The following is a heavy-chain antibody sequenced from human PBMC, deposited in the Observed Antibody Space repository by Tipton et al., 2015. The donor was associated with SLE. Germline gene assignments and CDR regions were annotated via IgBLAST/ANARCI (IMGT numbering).Heavy chain of an antibody. CDR3: ARDGKGAARPFDY. J-gene: IGHJ4*02. V-gene: IGHV4-39*07. CDR1: GVTFSEGYY. CDR2: IYYSGNT. D-gene: IGHD6-6*01. Sequence: GLVKPSETLTLKCAVYGVTFSEGYYWGWIRQPPGKGLEWIGSIYYSGNTYYNPSLKSRVTISVDTSKNQFSLKLSSVTAADTAVYYCARDGKGAARPFDYWGQGTLVTVSS.